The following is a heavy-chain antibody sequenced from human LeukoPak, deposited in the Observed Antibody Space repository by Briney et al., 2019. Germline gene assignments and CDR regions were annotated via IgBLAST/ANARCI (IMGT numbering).Heavy chain of an antibody. CDR3: ARRHVEYSSSSDPYYFDY. CDR1: GGSISSYY. J-gene: IGHJ4*02. CDR2: LDYSGST. D-gene: IGHD6-6*01. Sequence: SETLSLTCTVSGGSISSYYGTWIRQPPGKGLEWFGYLDYSGSTNYNPSLKSRVTISVDTSKNQFSLKVSSVTAADTAVYYCARRHVEYSSSSDPYYFDYWGQGTLVTVSS. V-gene: IGHV4-59*01.